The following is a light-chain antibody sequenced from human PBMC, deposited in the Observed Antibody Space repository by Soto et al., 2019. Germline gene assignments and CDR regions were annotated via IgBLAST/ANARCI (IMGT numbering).Light chain of an antibody. J-gene: IGKJ1*01. CDR3: QQSYSTPRT. CDR2: AAS. V-gene: IGKV1-39*01. Sequence: DIQMTQSPSSLSASVEDSVIITCLASHLIINYLNFYQQKPGKAPKLLSYAASSLQSGVPSRFTGSGSGTDFTLTISSLQPEDFATYYCQQSYSTPRTFGQGTKVDI. CDR1: HLIINY.